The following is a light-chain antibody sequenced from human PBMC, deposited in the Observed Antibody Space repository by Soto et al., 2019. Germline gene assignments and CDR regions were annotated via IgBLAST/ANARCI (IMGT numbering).Light chain of an antibody. Sequence: EIVLTQSPGTLSLSPGERATLSCRASQSVSSTYLAWYQQKPGQAPRLSIYGTSSRATGIPDRFSGSGSGTDFTLTISRLEPEDSAVYYCEQYGSSPRTFGQGTKVEIK. CDR1: QSVSSTY. V-gene: IGKV3-20*01. CDR2: GTS. CDR3: EQYGSSPRT. J-gene: IGKJ1*01.